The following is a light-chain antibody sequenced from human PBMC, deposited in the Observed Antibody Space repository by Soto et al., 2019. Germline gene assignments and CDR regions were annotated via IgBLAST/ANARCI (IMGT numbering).Light chain of an antibody. CDR1: SSNIGSNA. CDR2: SSN. CDR3: AAWDDSLNGVV. J-gene: IGLJ2*01. Sequence: LTQPPSASGTPGQRVTISCSGSSSNIGSNAINWYQQLPGTAPKLLMHSSNQRPSGVPDRFSGSKSGTSASLAISGLQSEDEADYYCAAWDDSLNGVVFGGGTKVTGL. V-gene: IGLV1-44*01.